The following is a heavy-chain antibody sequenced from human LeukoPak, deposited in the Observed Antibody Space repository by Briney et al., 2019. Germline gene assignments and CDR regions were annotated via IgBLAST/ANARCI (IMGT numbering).Heavy chain of an antibody. J-gene: IGHJ6*03. V-gene: IGHV5-51*01. CDR2: IYPDDSNT. CDR1: GYSFTSYW. CDR3: ARLAFCTNAVCFSNYYYSMDV. D-gene: IGHD2-8*01. Sequence: GESLKISCKGAGYSFTSYWICWVRQMPGKVLEWMGIIYPDDSNTKYSPSFHGQVTISADKSISTAYLKWSSLKASDTAMYYCARLAFCTNAVCFSNYYYSMDVWGRGTTVTVSS.